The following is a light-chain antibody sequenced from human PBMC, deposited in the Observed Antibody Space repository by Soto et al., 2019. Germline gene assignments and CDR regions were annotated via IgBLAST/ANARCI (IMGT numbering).Light chain of an antibody. Sequence: QSVLTQPPSVSGAPGQRVTISCTGSSSNIGAGYDVHWYQQVPGTAPKLLIYGNSNRPSGVPDRFSVSKSGPSAFLAITGLQAEDEAEYYCQSYDNSLSGSGVFGTGTKVTVL. V-gene: IGLV1-40*01. J-gene: IGLJ1*01. CDR3: QSYDNSLSGSGV. CDR1: SSNIGAGYD. CDR2: GNS.